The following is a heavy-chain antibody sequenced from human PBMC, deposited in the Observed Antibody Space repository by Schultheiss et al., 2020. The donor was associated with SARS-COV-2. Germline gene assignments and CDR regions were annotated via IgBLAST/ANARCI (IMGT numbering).Heavy chain of an antibody. CDR3: TRHLMTTVFFGYYYGMDV. Sequence: GGSLRLSCAASGFTFSSYAMHWVRQASGKGLEWVGRIRSKANSYATAYAASVKGRFTISRDDSKNTAYLQMNSLKTEDTAVYYCTRHLMTTVFFGYYYGMDVWGQGTTVTVSS. CDR1: GFTFSSYA. D-gene: IGHD4-17*01. J-gene: IGHJ6*02. CDR2: IRSKANSYAT. V-gene: IGHV3-73*01.